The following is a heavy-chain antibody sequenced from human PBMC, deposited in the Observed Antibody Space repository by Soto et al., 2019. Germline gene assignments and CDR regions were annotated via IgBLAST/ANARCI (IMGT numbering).Heavy chain of an antibody. CDR3: ARVSSGWHMVYGMHX. CDR2: MNRSSGNT. V-gene: IGHV1-8*01. D-gene: IGHD6-19*01. J-gene: IGHJ6*02. CDR1: GYTFTSYA. Sequence: ASVKVSCKASGYTFTSYAIDWVRQATGQGLEWMGFMNRSSGNTGYAKKFQGRVTMTRNTSISTAYMELSSLRSEETAVYYCARVSSGWHMVYGMHXWGQGTTVTVS.